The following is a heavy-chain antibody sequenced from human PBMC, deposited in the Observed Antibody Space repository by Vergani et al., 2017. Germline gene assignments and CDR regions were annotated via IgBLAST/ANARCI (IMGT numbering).Heavy chain of an antibody. J-gene: IGHJ4*03. CDR2: ISYDGSNK. D-gene: IGHD3-16*02. V-gene: IGHV3-30-3*01. Sequence: QVQLVESGGGVVQPGRSLRLSCAASGFTFSSYAMHWVRQAPGKGLEWVAVISYDGSNKYYADSVKGRFTISRDNSKNTLYLQMNSLRAEDTAVYYCARSFDLGELSLTDYWGQGTTVTVSS. CDR1: GFTFSSYA. CDR3: ARSFDLGELSLTDY.